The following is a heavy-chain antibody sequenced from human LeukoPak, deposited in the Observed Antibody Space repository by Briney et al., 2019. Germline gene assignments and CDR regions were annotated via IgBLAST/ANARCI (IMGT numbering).Heavy chain of an antibody. D-gene: IGHD2-15*01. V-gene: IGHV1-69*05. CDR1: GGSFSSEA. J-gene: IGHJ4*02. Sequence: GSSVKVSCKAFGGSFSSEAVSWVPQAPGHGLEWMGGIIPISGTPNYAQKFQGRVTITTDESTSTAYMEVSSLRSEDTAVYYCGKKAGDCGGGSCYSIDYWGQGTLVTVSS. CDR2: IIPISGTP. CDR3: GKKAGDCGGGSCYSIDY.